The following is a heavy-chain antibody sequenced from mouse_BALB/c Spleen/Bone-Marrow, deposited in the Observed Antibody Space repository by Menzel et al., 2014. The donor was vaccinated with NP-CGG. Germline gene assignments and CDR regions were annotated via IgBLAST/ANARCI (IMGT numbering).Heavy chain of an antibody. CDR2: ISYGGSYI. Sequence: EVNLVESGGGLVKPGGSLKLSCAASGFTFSDFYMYWVRQTPEKRLEWVATISYGGSYIYYPDSVKGRFTISRDDAKNNLDLQMSSLKSEDTAMYYCARDRGVQGYAMDYWGQGTSVTVSS. D-gene: IGHD2-14*01. CDR1: GFTFSDFY. V-gene: IGHV5-4*02. J-gene: IGHJ4*01. CDR3: ARDRGVQGYAMDY.